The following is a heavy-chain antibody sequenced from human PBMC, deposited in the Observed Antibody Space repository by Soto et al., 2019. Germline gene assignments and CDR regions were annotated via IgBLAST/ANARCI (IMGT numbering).Heavy chain of an antibody. D-gene: IGHD3-16*01. CDR1: GYTFTNYD. Sequence: QVQLVQSGAEVKKPGSSVKVSCKASGYTFTNYDIHWVRQATGQGHEWMGWMNPDSGNTGQSKQFQGRVTMTRDTSISTAYMEMSSLRFEDTAVYYCARGRFRRTWFDPWGQGNLVTVSS. V-gene: IGHV1-8*01. CDR2: MNPDSGNT. J-gene: IGHJ5*02. CDR3: ARGRFRRTWFDP.